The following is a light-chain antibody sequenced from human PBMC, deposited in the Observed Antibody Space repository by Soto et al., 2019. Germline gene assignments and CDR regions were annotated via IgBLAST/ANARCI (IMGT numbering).Light chain of an antibody. CDR2: DAS. CDR3: QQYNSYPWT. J-gene: IGKJ1*01. V-gene: IGKV1-5*01. Sequence: GDRVTITCRASQSISTWLAWYQQKPGKAPKLLIYDASSLESGVPSRFSGSGSGTEFTLTITSLQPDDFATYYCQQYNSYPWTFGQGTKVDIK. CDR1: QSISTW.